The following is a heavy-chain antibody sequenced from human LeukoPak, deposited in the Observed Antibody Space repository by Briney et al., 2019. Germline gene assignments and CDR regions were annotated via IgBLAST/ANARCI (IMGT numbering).Heavy chain of an antibody. V-gene: IGHV3-53*01. Sequence: GGSLRLSCAASGFAVSDHYMNWVRQAPGRGLEWVAVMYSGGRIYYGDSVKGRFTISRDNSKNSLFLQMDSLRADDTALYYCASSLLATTGPLFYWGLGTLVTVSS. CDR3: ASSLLATTGPLFY. J-gene: IGHJ4*02. D-gene: IGHD5-24*01. CDR1: GFAVSDHY. CDR2: MYSGGRI.